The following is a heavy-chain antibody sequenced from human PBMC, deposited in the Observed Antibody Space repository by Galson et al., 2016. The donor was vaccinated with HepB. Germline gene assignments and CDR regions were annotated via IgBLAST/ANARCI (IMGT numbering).Heavy chain of an antibody. V-gene: IGHV3-48*02. CDR2: ISSGSSII. D-gene: IGHD6-13*01. Sequence: SLRLSCAASGFNFNNYTINWVRQAPGKGLEWISYISSGSSIIYYADSVRGRFTISRDSAKNSVYLQMNSLGDEDTAVCYCARSPDSSTWYMSWYFDLWGRGTLVTVSS. CDR1: GFNFNNYT. CDR3: ARSPDSSTWYMSWYFDL. J-gene: IGHJ2*01.